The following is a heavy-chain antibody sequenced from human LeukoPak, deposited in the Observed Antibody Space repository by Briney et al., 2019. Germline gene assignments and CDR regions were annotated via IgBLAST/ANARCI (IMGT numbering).Heavy chain of an antibody. V-gene: IGHV3-23*01. CDR2: ISGSGGSP. CDR1: GFTFTNYA. CDR3: ARLGRYADY. Sequence: GGSLRLSCAASGFTFTNYAMTWVRQVPGKGLEWVSHISGSGGSPYHVDSVKGRFTIPRDNSKNTLYLQMNSLRAEDTAVYYCARLGRYADYWGQGTLVTVSS. J-gene: IGHJ4*02. D-gene: IGHD3-16*01.